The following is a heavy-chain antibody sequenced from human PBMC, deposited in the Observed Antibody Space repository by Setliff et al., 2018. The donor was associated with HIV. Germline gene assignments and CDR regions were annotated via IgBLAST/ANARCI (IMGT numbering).Heavy chain of an antibody. CDR2: IYASDTT. CDR1: GGSVDIYH. Sequence: SETLSLTCTVSGGSVDIYHLIWIRQPPGKGLECIGYIYASDTTHYNPSPESRVTIYRDASKNQISLKLRSVTAADTAVYYCARVFPVVTAEDNRFDPWGQGTLVTVSS. J-gene: IGHJ5*02. D-gene: IGHD2-21*02. V-gene: IGHV4-4*08. CDR3: ARVFPVVTAEDNRFDP.